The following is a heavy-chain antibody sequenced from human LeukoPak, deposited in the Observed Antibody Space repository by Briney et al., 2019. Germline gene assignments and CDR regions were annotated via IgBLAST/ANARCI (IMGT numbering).Heavy chain of an antibody. V-gene: IGHV3-7*01. J-gene: IGHJ6*04. Sequence: GGSLRLSCAASGFTFSSYWMSWVRQAPGKGLEWVANIKQDGSDKYYVDSVKGRFTISRDNAKNSLYLQMNSLRAEDTAVYYCAELGITMIGGVWGKGTTVTISS. CDR2: IKQDGSDK. D-gene: IGHD3-10*02. CDR1: GFTFSSYW. CDR3: AELGITMIGGV.